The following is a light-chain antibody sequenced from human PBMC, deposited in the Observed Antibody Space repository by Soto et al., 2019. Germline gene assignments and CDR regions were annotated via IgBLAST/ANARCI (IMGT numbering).Light chain of an antibody. CDR2: EVN. CDR1: SSDVGSCNC. Sequence: QSALTQPASVSVSPGQSITISCTGTSSDVGSCNCVSWYQQHPGKAPTLMIYEVNKRPSGISNRFSGSKSGNTASLTISGLPAEDEADDYCCSSVCSPNWVFGGGTKLTVL. CDR3: CSSVCSPNWV. J-gene: IGLJ3*02. V-gene: IGLV2-23*02.